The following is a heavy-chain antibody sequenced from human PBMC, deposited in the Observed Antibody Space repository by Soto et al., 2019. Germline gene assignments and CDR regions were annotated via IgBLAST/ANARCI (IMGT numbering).Heavy chain of an antibody. CDR2: IWYDGSNK. CDR3: ARDPDIVVVPAAICCAYYGRDV. CDR1: GFTFSSYG. Sequence: GGSLTLSCAASGFTFSSYGMHCVRQAPGKGLEWVAVIWYDGSNKYYADSVKGRFTISRDNSKNTLYLQMNSLRAEDTAVYYCARDPDIVVVPAAICCAYYGRDVWGQGTTVTVSS. V-gene: IGHV3-33*01. D-gene: IGHD2-2*01. J-gene: IGHJ6*02.